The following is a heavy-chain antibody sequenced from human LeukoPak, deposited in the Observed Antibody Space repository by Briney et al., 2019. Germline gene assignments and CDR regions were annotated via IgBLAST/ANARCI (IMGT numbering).Heavy chain of an antibody. J-gene: IGHJ3*02. D-gene: IGHD2-21*02. V-gene: IGHV1-2*02. Sequence: SVNVSCKASGYTFSDNYIHWVRQAPGHGLECMGWINPHSGGTNYEENSQSRVILTRDTSISTAYMDLSSLISDDTAVYYCARELIRVTAFDIWGQGTMVTVSS. CDR3: ARELIRVTAFDI. CDR2: INPHSGGT. CDR1: GYTFSDNY.